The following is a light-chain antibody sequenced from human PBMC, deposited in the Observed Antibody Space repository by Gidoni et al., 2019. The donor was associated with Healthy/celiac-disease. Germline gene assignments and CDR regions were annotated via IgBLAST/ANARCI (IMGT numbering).Light chain of an antibody. J-gene: IGKJ4*01. CDR2: AAS. V-gene: IGKV1-39*01. CDR1: QSISSY. Sequence: DIQMTQSPSSLSASVGDRVPITCRASQSISSYLNWYQQKPGKAPKLLIYAASSLQSGVPSRFSGSGSGTDLTLTISSLQPEDFATYYCQQSYSTPPALTFGGGTKVEIK. CDR3: QQSYSTPPALT.